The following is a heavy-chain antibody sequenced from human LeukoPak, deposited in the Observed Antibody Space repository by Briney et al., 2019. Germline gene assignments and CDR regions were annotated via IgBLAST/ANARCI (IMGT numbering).Heavy chain of an antibody. CDR1: GFTFSSYD. D-gene: IGHD3-22*01. J-gene: IGHJ3*01. CDR2: IGVAGDT. V-gene: IGHV3-13*01. CDR3: ARRSRRVGSYSDAFDL. Sequence: GGSLRLSCGASGFTFSSYDMHWVRQFIGKGLEWVSGIGVAGDTYYSGSVKGRFTISRENAKNSLYLQMNSLTAGDTAVYFCARRSRRVGSYSDAFDLWGQGTMVTVSS.